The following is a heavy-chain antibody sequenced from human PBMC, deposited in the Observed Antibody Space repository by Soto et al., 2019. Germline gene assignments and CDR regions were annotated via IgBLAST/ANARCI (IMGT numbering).Heavy chain of an antibody. D-gene: IGHD5-12*01. J-gene: IGHJ4*02. CDR3: ARDGEYSGYDLDY. V-gene: IGHV3-21*01. CDR1: GFTFSSYS. Sequence: EVQLVESGGGLVKPGGSLRLSCAASGFTFSSYSMNWVRQAPGKGLEWVSSISSSSSYIYYADSVKGRFTISRDNAKTSLYLQMNSLRAEDTAVYYCARDGEYSGYDLDYWGQGTLVTVSS. CDR2: ISSSSSYI.